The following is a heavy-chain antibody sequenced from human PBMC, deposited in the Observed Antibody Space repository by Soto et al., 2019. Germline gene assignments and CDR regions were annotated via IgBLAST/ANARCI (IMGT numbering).Heavy chain of an antibody. CDR2: ISAYNGNT. J-gene: IGHJ5*02. CDR3: ARVGYCTNGVCWFDP. CDR1: GYTFTSYG. Sequence: ASVKVSCKASGYTFTSYGISWVRQAPGQGLEWMGWISAYNGNTNYAQKLQGRVTMTTDTSTSTAYMELRSLRSDDTAVYYCARVGYCTNGVCWFDPWGQGTLVTSPQ. D-gene: IGHD2-8*01. V-gene: IGHV1-18*01.